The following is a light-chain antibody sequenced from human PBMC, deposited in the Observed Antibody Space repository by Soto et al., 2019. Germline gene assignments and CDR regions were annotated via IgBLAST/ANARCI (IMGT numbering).Light chain of an antibody. J-gene: IGKJ5*01. CDR1: QSIASF. V-gene: IGKV1-16*01. CDR3: QQSETYPLT. CDR2: DTS. Sequence: DIQMTQSPTSLSASIGDTVTITCRASQSIASFLNWLQLKPGKAPKLLISDTSTLQTGVPSRFSGGGSGTEFTLTISSLQPGDFATYYCQQSETYPLTFGQGTRLEIK.